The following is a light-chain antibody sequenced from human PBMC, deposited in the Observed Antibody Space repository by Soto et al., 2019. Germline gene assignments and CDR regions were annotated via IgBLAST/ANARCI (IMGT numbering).Light chain of an antibody. Sequence: VLKQSPGTLSLSQGERATLPCRPSQSVSSSYLACYQQKPGQAPRLLISGASSRATGIPDRFSGSGSGTDSTLTISRLEPEDFAVYYCKKYGSSPITVGKGTRLGIK. CDR1: QSVSSSY. CDR2: GAS. V-gene: IGKV3-20*01. J-gene: IGKJ5*01. CDR3: KKYGSSPIT.